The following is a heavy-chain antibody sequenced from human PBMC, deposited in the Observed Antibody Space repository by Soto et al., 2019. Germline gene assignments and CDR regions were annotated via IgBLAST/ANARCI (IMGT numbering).Heavy chain of an antibody. CDR2: IYYSRST. CDR1: GGSVSSGSYY. D-gene: IGHD1-26*01. J-gene: IGHJ6*02. V-gene: IGHV4-61*01. Sequence: QVQLQESGPGLVKPSETLSLTCTVSGGSVSSGSYYWSWIRQPPGKGLEWIGYIYYSRSTNYNPSLKSRVTISVDTSKNQFSLKLSSVTAADTAVYYCARDSIDGGSYSYYYYGMDVWGQGTTVTVSS. CDR3: ARDSIDGGSYSYYYYGMDV.